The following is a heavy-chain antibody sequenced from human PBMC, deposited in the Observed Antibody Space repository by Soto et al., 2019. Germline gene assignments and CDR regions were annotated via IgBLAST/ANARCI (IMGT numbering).Heavy chain of an antibody. D-gene: IGHD6-6*01. CDR3: ASREYSSSHNWFDP. V-gene: IGHV1-69*13. CDR2: IIPIFGTA. Sequence: ASVKVSCKASGGTFSSYAISWVRQAPGQGLEWMGGIIPIFGTANYAQKFQGRVTITADESTSTAYMELSSLRSEDTAVYYCASREYSSSHNWFDPWGQGTLVTVS. J-gene: IGHJ5*02. CDR1: GGTFSSYA.